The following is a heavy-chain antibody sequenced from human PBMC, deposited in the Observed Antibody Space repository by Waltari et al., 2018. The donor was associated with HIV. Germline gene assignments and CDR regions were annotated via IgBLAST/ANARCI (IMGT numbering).Heavy chain of an antibody. V-gene: IGHV4-34*01. CDR3: ARGENIVVVTATYWYFDL. CDR2: INHSGST. D-gene: IGHD2-21*02. Sequence: QVQLQQWGAGLLKPSETLSLTCAVYGGSFSGYYWSWIRPPPGKGLEWIGEINHSGSTNYNPSLKSRVTISVDTSKNQFSLKLSSVTAADTAVYYCARGENIVVVTATYWYFDLWGRGTLVTVSS. CDR1: GGSFSGYY. J-gene: IGHJ2*01.